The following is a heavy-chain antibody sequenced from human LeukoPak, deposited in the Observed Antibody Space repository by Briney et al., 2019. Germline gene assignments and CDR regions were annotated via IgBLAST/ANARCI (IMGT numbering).Heavy chain of an antibody. CDR3: VNQNRNLHIDH. D-gene: IGHD1-14*01. J-gene: IGHJ1*01. V-gene: IGHV3-23*01. CDR2: ISGGGDTI. Sequence: GGSLRLSCAASGFTFTTYAMSWVRQAPGKGLEWVSAISGGGDTIFYIDSVKGRFTISIDNSKSTLYLQMNSLRAEDTALYYCVNQNRNLHIDHWGQGTLVTVSS. CDR1: GFTFTTYA.